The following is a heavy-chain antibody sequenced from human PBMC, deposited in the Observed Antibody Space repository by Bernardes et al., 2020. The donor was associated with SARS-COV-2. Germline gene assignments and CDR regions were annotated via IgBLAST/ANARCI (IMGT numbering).Heavy chain of an antibody. V-gene: IGHV3-30*03. J-gene: IGHJ6*02. CDR2: TSNGGLEI. CDR3: ARGTRWNISSSSLFRRRGSTLHGLDV. Sequence: GGSLRLSCAASGINFAASDIHWVRQAPGKGLEWVALTSNGGLEIDYSDTVKGRFTISRDNAKNSLFMEMNTLRAEDTAVYYCARGTRWNISSSSLFRRRGSTLHGLDVWGQGTTVIVSS. CDR1: GINFAASD. D-gene: IGHD6-6*01.